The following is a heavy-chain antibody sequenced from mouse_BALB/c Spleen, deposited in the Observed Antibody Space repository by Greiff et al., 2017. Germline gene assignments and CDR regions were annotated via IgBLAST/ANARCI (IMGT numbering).Heavy chain of an antibody. D-gene: IGHD4-1*01. CDR3: ARNPNWDEAMDD. J-gene: IGHJ4*01. Sequence: QVQLQQSGPGLVQPSQSLSITCTVSGFSLTSYGVHWVRQSPGKGLEWLGVIWSGGSTDYNAAFISRLSISKDNSKSQVFFKMNSLQADDTAIYYCARNPNWDEAMDDWGQGTSVTVSS. CDR1: GFSLTSYG. V-gene: IGHV2-4-1*01. CDR2: IWSGGST.